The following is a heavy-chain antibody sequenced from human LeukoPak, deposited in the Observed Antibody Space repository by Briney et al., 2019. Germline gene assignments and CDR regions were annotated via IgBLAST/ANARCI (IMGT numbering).Heavy chain of an antibody. CDR1: GGSISSYY. CDR2: IYYSGST. D-gene: IGHD1-7*01. CDR3: ARDLTGTTYVDY. J-gene: IGHJ4*02. Sequence: PSETLSLTCTVSGGSISSYYWSWIRQPPGKGLEWIGYIYYSGSTNYNPSLRSRVTISGDTSKNQFSLKLSSVTAADTAVYYCARDLTGTTYVDYWGQGTLVTVSS. V-gene: IGHV4-59*01.